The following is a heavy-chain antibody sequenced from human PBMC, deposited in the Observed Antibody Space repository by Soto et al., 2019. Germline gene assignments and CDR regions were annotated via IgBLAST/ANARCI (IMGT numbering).Heavy chain of an antibody. Sequence: PSETLSLTCIVSGESISSSSYYWGWIRQPPGKGLEWIGSIYYSGRTYYNPSFKSRVTISVDTSKNQFSLRLSSVTAADTAVYYCARVEGSSYYFRHAYWGQGTLVTVSS. CDR3: ARVEGSSYYFRHAY. D-gene: IGHD1-26*01. V-gene: IGHV4-39*07. J-gene: IGHJ4*02. CDR2: IYYSGRT. CDR1: GESISSSSYY.